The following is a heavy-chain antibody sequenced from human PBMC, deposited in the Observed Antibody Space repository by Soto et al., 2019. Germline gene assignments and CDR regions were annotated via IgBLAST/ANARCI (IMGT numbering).Heavy chain of an antibody. V-gene: IGHV3-15*07. CDR2: IKSKTDGGTT. D-gene: IGHD2-21*02. J-gene: IGHJ4*02. CDR1: GFTFSNAW. CDR3: TTECGGDCYSVDY. Sequence: EVQLVESGGGLVKPGGSLRLSCAASGFTFSNAWMNWVRQAPGKGLEWVGRIKSKTDGGTTDYAAPVKGRFTISSDDSKNTLYLQMNSLKTEDPAVYYCTTECGGDCYSVDYWGQGTLVTVSS.